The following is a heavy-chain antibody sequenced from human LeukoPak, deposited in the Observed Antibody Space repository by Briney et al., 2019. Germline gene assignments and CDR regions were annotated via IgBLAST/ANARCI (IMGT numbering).Heavy chain of an antibody. J-gene: IGHJ4*02. V-gene: IGHV4-34*01. D-gene: IGHD5-18*01. Sequence: SETLSLTCAVYGGSFSGYYWSWIRQPPGKGLEWIGEINHSGSTNYNPSLKSRVTISVDTSKNQFSLKLSSVTAADTAVYYCARASYSSLFDYWGQGTLVTVSS. CDR2: INHSGST. CDR3: ARASYSSLFDY. CDR1: GGSFSGYY.